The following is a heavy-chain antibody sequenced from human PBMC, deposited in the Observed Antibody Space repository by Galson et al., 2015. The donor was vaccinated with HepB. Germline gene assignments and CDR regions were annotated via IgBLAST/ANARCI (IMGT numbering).Heavy chain of an antibody. CDR2: ISAYNGNT. J-gene: IGHJ4*02. D-gene: IGHD6-6*01. CDR3: ARARYGSSSPDY. CDR1: GYTFTNYG. Sequence: SVKVSCKASGYTFTNYGISWVRQAPGQGLEWMGRISAYNGNTNHALKVQGRVTITTDTSTSTVYMELRSLRSDDTAVYYCARARYGSSSPDYWGQGTLVTVSS. V-gene: IGHV1-18*01.